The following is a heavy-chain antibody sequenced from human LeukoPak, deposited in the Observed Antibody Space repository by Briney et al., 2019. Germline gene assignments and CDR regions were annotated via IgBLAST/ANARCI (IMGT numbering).Heavy chain of an antibody. CDR2: IKQDGSEK. J-gene: IGHJ4*02. V-gene: IGHV3-7*01. Sequence: PGGSVTLFCAASGFTFSSYWMSWARQAPGRGREWVANIKQDGSEKYYVDSVKGRFTISRDNAKNSLYLQMNSLRAEDTAVYYCARRMTTVTAYFDYWGQGTLVTVSS. CDR3: ARRMTTVTAYFDY. CDR1: GFTFSSYW. D-gene: IGHD4-11*01.